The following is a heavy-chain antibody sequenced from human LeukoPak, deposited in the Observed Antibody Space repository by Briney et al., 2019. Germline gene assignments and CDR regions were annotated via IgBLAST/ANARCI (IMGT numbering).Heavy chain of an antibody. V-gene: IGHV4-59*01. CDR1: GGSISSYY. CDR3: ARGFCSGGSCYFDY. D-gene: IGHD2-15*01. J-gene: IGHJ4*02. CDR2: IYDSGSS. Sequence: KPSETLSLTCPVSGGSISSYYWSWIRQSPGKGLEWIGYIYDSGSSNYNPSLKSRVTMSVDTSKNQFSLKLSSVTTADTAVYYCARGFCSGGSCYFDYWGQGTLVTVSS.